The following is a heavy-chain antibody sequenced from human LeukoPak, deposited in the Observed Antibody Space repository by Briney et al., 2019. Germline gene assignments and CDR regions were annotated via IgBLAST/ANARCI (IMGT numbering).Heavy chain of an antibody. D-gene: IGHD6-6*01. Sequence: GGSLRLSCAASGFTFSYYNMNWVRQAPGQGLEWVSYISSSSSSIIYYADSVKGRFTISRDDAKNTLYLQMNSLRAEDTAVYYCARDVRYSSSSLTDWGQGTLVTVSS. V-gene: IGHV3-48*04. CDR1: GFTFSYYN. CDR2: ISSSSSSII. CDR3: ARDVRYSSSSLTD. J-gene: IGHJ4*02.